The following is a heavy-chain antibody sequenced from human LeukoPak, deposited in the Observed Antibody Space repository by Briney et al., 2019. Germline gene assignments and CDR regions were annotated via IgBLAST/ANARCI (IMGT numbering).Heavy chain of an antibody. D-gene: IGHD3-22*01. V-gene: IGHV3-21*01. CDR1: GFTFSSYS. Sequence: GGSLRLSCAASGFTFSSYSMNWVRQAPGKGLEWVSSISSSSSYIYYADSVKGRFTISRDNAKNSLYLQMNSLRAEDTAVYYCARDSSSFGYDSSGYFDYWGQGTLVTVSS. CDR2: ISSSSSYI. CDR3: ARDSSSFGYDSSGYFDY. J-gene: IGHJ4*02.